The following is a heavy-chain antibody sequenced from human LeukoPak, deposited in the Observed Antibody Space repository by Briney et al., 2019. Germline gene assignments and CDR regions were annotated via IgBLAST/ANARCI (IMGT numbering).Heavy chain of an antibody. CDR1: GFTFDDYA. D-gene: IGHD3-10*01. CDR2: ISWNSGSI. Sequence: SLRLSCAASGFTFDDYAMHWVRQAPGKGLEWVSGISWNSGSIGYADSVKGRFTISRDNAKNSLYLQMNSLRAEDTALYYCAKDSDLGYYFDYWGQGTLVTVSS. J-gene: IGHJ4*02. V-gene: IGHV3-9*01. CDR3: AKDSDLGYYFDY.